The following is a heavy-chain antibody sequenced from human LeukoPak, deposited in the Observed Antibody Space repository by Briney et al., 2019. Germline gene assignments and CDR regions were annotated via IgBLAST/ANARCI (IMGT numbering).Heavy chain of an antibody. Sequence: SETLSLTCAVYGGSFSGYYWSWIRQPPGKGLEWIGEINHSGSTNYNPSLKSRVTISVDTSKNQFSLKLSSVTAADTAVYYCARTRGYSYGLDYWGQGTLVTVSS. V-gene: IGHV4-34*01. CDR3: ARTRGYSYGLDY. D-gene: IGHD5-18*01. CDR1: GGSFSGYY. CDR2: INHSGST. J-gene: IGHJ4*02.